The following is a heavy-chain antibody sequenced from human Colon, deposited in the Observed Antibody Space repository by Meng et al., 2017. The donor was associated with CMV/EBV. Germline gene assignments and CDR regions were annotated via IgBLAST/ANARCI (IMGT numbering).Heavy chain of an antibody. D-gene: IGHD2-8*01. CDR3: ARDLNGFDY. V-gene: IGHV3-11*01. J-gene: IGHJ4*02. Sequence: LSCAAAGFRCRHQDMGWMREAPGKGMRRIEYMRNDGGTTDYADSVKGRVTISRNNDKNSLYLKMNSMGAEDTTVDCCARDLNGFDYWGQGTLVTVSS. CDR2: MRNDGGTT. CDR1: GFRCRHQD.